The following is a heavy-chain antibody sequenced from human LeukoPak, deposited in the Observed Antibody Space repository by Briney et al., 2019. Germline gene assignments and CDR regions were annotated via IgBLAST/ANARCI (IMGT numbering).Heavy chain of an antibody. CDR3: AGDKDYYDSSAPFDY. J-gene: IGHJ4*02. CDR2: IIPIFGTA. Sequence: ASVTVSCKASAGTFSIYAISWVRHAPGQGLEWMGRIIPIFGTANYAQKFQGRVTITADKSTSTAYMELSSLRSEDTAVYYCAGDKDYYDSSAPFDYWGQGTLVTVSS. V-gene: IGHV1-69*06. CDR1: AGTFSIYA. D-gene: IGHD3-22*01.